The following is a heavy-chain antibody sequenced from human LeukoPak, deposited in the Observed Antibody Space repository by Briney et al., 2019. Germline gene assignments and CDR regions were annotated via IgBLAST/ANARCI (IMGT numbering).Heavy chain of an antibody. D-gene: IGHD1-20*01. CDR3: AKLILRYNWNGPEDY. V-gene: IGHV3-23*01. J-gene: IGHJ4*02. Sequence: PGGYLRLYCAASGFTFSSYAMSWVRQAPGKGLEWVSDISGSGGSTYYADSVKGRFTISRDNSKNTLYLQMNSLRAEDTAVYYCAKLILRYNWNGPEDYWGQGTLVTVSS. CDR2: ISGSGGST. CDR1: GFTFSSYA.